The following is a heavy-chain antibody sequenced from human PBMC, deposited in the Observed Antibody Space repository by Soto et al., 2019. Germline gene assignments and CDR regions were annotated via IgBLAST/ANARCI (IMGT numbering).Heavy chain of an antibody. CDR3: AKDTTAVLPEVSWVDH. CDR1: GFNFNSYG. CDR2: VSYDGSNQ. V-gene: IGHV3-30*18. D-gene: IGHD2-2*01. J-gene: IGHJ4*02. Sequence: QVQLVESGGGVVQPGRSLRLSCVGSGFNFNSYGMHWVRQAPGKGLEWVALVSYDGSNQYYADSVKGRFTTTRDNSKNTVYLQMSSLGPEDTALYYCAKDTTAVLPEVSWVDHWGQGTLVTVAS.